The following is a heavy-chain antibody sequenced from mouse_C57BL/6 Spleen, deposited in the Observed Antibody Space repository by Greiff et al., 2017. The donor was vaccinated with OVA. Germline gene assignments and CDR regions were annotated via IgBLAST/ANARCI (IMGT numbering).Heavy chain of an antibody. CDR3: ARNPITTVVAEGYFDV. D-gene: IGHD1-1*01. Sequence: QVQLQQPGAELVRPGSSVKLSCKASGYTFTSYWMHWVKQRPIQGLEWIGNIDPSDSETHYNQKFKDKATLTVDKSSSTAYMQLSSLTSEDSAVYYCARNPITTVVAEGYFDVWGTGTTVTVSS. J-gene: IGHJ1*03. V-gene: IGHV1-52*01. CDR1: GYTFTSYW. CDR2: IDPSDSET.